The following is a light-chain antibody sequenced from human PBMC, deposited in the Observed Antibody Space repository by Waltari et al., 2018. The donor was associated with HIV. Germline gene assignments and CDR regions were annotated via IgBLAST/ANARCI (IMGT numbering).Light chain of an antibody. V-gene: IGKV2-28*01. J-gene: IGKJ2*01. CDR2: LGS. CDR1: QSLLHSNGYNY. CDR3: MQVLQTPYT. Sequence: DLVMTQSPLSLHVTPGEPASISSRSRQSLLHSNGYNYLAWYLQKPGQSPQLLIYLGSSRASGVPDRFSGSGSGTDFTLKISRVEAEDVGVYYCMQVLQTPYTFGQGTKLEIK.